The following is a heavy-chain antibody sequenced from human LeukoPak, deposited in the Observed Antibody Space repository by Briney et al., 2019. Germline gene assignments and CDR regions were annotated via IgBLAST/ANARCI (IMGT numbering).Heavy chain of an antibody. Sequence: SETLSLTCTVSGGSINNYYWSWIRQPPGKGLEWIGYIYYSGSTYYNPSLKSRVTISLDTSKNQFSLRLTSVTAADTAVYYCARAIASSGSRLFDYWGQGTLVTVSS. V-gene: IGHV4-59*08. CDR1: GGSINNYY. CDR3: ARAIASSGSRLFDY. D-gene: IGHD3-10*01. CDR2: IYYSGST. J-gene: IGHJ4*02.